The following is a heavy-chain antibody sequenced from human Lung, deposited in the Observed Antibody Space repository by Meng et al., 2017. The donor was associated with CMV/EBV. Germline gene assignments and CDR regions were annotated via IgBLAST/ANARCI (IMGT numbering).Heavy chain of an antibody. CDR2: IRGSGDKS. Sequence: SXAASGLTVNHYAMSWVRQAPGKGLEWVAGIRGSGDKSYYLDSVKGRFTISRDNSNSTLFLQMNSLRAEDTAVYHCVKVWDSSGSAQLIDYWCQGTLVTVSS. J-gene: IGHJ4*02. V-gene: IGHV3-23*01. CDR3: VKVWDSSGSAQLIDY. D-gene: IGHD3-22*01. CDR1: GLTVNHYA.